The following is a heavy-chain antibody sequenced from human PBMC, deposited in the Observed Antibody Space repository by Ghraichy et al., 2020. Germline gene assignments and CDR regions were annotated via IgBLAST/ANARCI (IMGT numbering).Heavy chain of an antibody. J-gene: IGHJ4*02. CDR3: TRGGTREFDY. CDR2: IKPDGRET. V-gene: IGHV3-7*01. CDR1: GFTFSNYW. Sequence: GGSLRLSCAASGFTFSNYWMAWARQAPGKGRDWVANIKPDGRETYYVDSVEGRFTISRDNAKNSLYLQMISLRAEDTAVYYCTRGGTREFDYWGQGTLVTVSS. D-gene: IGHD3-16*01.